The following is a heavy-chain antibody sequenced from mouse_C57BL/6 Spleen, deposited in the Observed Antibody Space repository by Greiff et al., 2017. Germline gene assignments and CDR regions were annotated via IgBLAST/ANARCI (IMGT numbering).Heavy chain of an antibody. CDR1: GYTFTDHT. J-gene: IGHJ4*01. D-gene: IGHD1-1*01. CDR2: IYPRDGST. Sequence: VQLQQSDAELVKPGASVKISCKVSGYTFTDHTIHWMKQRPEQGLEWIGYIYPRDGSTKYNEKFKGKATLTADKSSSTAYMQLNSLTSEDSAVYFCARPPYYYGSSYDAMDYWGQGTSVTVSS. CDR3: ARPPYYYGSSYDAMDY. V-gene: IGHV1-78*01.